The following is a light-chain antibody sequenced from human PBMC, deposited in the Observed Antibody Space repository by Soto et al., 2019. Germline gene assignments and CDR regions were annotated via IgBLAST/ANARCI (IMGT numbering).Light chain of an antibody. V-gene: IGKV3-20*01. Sequence: EIVLTQSPDTLSLSPGERATLSCRASQSVSNNWLAWYQQKPGQAPRLLIHGASSRPAGIPDKFSGSGSGTDFTLTINRLEPEDFAVYYCQQYGRSPYTFAQGTKLEI. J-gene: IGKJ2*01. CDR1: QSVSNNW. CDR2: GAS. CDR3: QQYGRSPYT.